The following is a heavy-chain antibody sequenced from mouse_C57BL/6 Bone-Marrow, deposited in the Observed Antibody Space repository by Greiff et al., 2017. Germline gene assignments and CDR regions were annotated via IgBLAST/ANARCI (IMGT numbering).Heavy chain of an antibody. CDR2: ISNGGGST. J-gene: IGHJ3*01. Sequence: DVMLVESGGGLVQPGGSLKLSCAASGFTFSDYYMYWVRQTPEKRLEWVAYISNGGGSTYYPDTVKGRFTISRDNAKNTLYLQMSRLKSEDTAMYYCARAYYSNYPFAYWGQGTLVTVSA. V-gene: IGHV5-12*01. CDR3: ARAYYSNYPFAY. D-gene: IGHD2-5*01. CDR1: GFTFSDYY.